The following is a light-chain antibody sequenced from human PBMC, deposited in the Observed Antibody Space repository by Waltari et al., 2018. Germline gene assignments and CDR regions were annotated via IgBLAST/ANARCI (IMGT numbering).Light chain of an antibody. CDR3: QQYFTTPPV. CDR2: WAS. J-gene: IGKJ4*01. V-gene: IGKV4-1*01. CDR1: QNILYNSNNKNY. Sequence: DIVMTQSPDSLAVSLGERATINCKSSQNILYNSNNKNYLAWYQQKPGQSPRVLINWASIRESWVPDRFSASGSGTEFTLTINNLEAEDVAVYYCQQYFTTPPVFGGGTRVEI.